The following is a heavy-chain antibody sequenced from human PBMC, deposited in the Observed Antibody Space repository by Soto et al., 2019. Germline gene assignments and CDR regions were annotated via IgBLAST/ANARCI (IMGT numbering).Heavy chain of an antibody. J-gene: IGHJ5*02. CDR3: ARDGDRITMIVLPRWFDP. CDR2: INPSGGST. D-gene: IGHD3-22*01. CDR1: GYTFTSYY. Sequence: ASVKVSGKASGYTFTSYYMHWVRQAPGQGLEWMGIINPSGGSTSYAQKFQGRVTMTRDTSTSTVYMELSSLRSEDTAVYYCARDGDRITMIVLPRWFDPWGQGTLVTVSS. V-gene: IGHV1-46*01.